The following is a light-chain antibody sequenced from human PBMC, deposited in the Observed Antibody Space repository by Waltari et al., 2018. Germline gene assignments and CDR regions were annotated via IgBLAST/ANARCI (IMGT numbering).Light chain of an antibody. CDR2: GVA. Sequence: QSALTQPASVSASPGQSLTISCTGTPGDVGGYNYVPWYQQLPGKAPKLLIYGVANRPSGVSDRFSGSKSGNTASLIISGLQAEDEADYYCCSLTSSRTVIFGGGTKLTVL. CDR1: PGDVGGYNY. CDR3: CSLTSSRTVI. V-gene: IGLV2-14*03. J-gene: IGLJ2*01.